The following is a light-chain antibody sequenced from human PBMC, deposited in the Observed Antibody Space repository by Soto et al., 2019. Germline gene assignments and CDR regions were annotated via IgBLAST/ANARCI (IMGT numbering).Light chain of an antibody. J-gene: IGLJ2*01. Sequence: QSVLTQSPSASASLGASVKLTCTLSRGHSSYGVAWHQQQPERGPPFLMKVNSDGSHSKGDGIPDRFSGSSSGAERYLTISSLQSEDEADYYCQTWGTGVFGGGTKLTVL. CDR3: QTWGTGV. V-gene: IGLV4-69*02. CDR1: RGHSSYG. CDR2: VNSDGSH.